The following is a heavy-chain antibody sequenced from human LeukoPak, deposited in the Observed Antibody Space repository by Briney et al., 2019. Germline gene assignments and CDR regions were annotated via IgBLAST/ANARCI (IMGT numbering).Heavy chain of an antibody. D-gene: IGHD2-15*01. CDR3: ARQGGWHYYFDY. CDR1: GGSISSSSYY. CDR2: IHYSGST. Sequence: KPSETLSLTCTVSGGSISSSSYYWGWIRQPPGKGLEWIGTIHYSGSTYYNPSLESRFTISVDTSKNRFSLELTSVTAADTAVYSCARQGGWHYYFDYWGQGTLVTVSS. J-gene: IGHJ4*02. V-gene: IGHV4-39*01.